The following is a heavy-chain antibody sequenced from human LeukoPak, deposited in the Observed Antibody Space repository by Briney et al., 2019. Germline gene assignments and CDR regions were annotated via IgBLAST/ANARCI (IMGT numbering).Heavy chain of an antibody. D-gene: IGHD2/OR15-2a*01. V-gene: IGHV4-30-4*01. CDR2: IYYSGST. Sequence: PSETLSLTCTVYGGSISSGDYYWSWVRQPPGKGLEWIGYIYYSGSTYFNPSLKSRVIISLDTSKNQFSLRLTSVTAADTAMYYCARVVIVTCRLDPWGQGTLVTVSS. J-gene: IGHJ5*02. CDR3: ARVVIVTCRLDP. CDR1: GGSISSGDYY.